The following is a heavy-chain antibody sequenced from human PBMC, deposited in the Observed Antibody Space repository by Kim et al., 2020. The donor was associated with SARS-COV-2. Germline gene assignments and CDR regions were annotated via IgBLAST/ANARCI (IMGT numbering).Heavy chain of an antibody. V-gene: IGHV4-39*01. CDR3: ARHRERGSFSAGAFDI. CDR1: GASITSTNFY. Sequence: SETLSLTCTVSGASITSTNFYGGWIRQPPGKGLEWIGDVYFNGGTYYNPSLTGRVTISVDTSKNQVSLKLNSVTAADSALYYCARHRERGSFSAGAFDIWGQGTMVTVSS. J-gene: IGHJ3*02. D-gene: IGHD1-1*01. CDR2: VYFNGGT.